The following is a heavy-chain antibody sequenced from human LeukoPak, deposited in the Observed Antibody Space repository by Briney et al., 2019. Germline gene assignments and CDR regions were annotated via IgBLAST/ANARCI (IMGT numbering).Heavy chain of an antibody. CDR1: GFTFSSYS. CDR2: ISSSSSYI. CDR3: ARDQGRQQPTGTFDY. J-gene: IGHJ4*02. D-gene: IGHD6-13*01. Sequence: PGGSLRLSCAASGFTFSSYSMNWVRQAPGKGLEWVSSISSSSSYIYYADSVNGRFTISRDNAKNSLYLQMNSLRAEDTAVYYCARDQGRQQPTGTFDYWGQGTLVTVSS. V-gene: IGHV3-21*01.